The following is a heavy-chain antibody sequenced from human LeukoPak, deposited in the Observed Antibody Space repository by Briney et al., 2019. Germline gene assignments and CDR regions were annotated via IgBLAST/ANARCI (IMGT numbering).Heavy chain of an antibody. D-gene: IGHD6-19*01. J-gene: IGHJ6*02. CDR3: ARDHRGIAVAGTGTYYYYGMDV. CDR2: ISSSSSTI. Sequence: GGSLRLSCAASGFTFSDYYMSWIRQAPGKGLEWVSYISSSSSTIYYADSVKGRFTISRDNAKNSLYLQMNSLRAEDTAVYYCARDHRGIAVAGTGTYYYYGMDVWGQGTTVTVSS. V-gene: IGHV3-11*04. CDR1: GFTFSDYY.